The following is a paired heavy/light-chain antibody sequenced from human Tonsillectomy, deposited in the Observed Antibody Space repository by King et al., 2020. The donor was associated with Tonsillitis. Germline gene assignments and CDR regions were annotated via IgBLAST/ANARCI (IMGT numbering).Heavy chain of an antibody. CDR3: ARGQYYFDDGDDALDL. D-gene: IGHD3-9*01. Sequence: QVHLVESGGGVVQPGTSLRLSCAASGFTFNSYGLHWVRQAPGKGLEWVTFISFDGSLKYYADSVRGRITISRDNSKNTLYLLMTSLRAEDTATYYCARGQYYFDDGDDALDLWGLGTKVIVSS. V-gene: IGHV3-30*03. CDR2: ISFDGSLK. CDR1: GFTFNSYG. J-gene: IGHJ3*01.
Light chain of an antibody. CDR2: ENN. CDR3: GTWDSSLRAGV. V-gene: IGLV1-51*02. Sequence: QSVLTQPPSVSAAPGQKVTISCSGSSSNIGNDYLSWYQLLPGTAPRLLIYENNKRPSGIPDRFSGSKSGTSATLGITGLQTGDEADYYCGTWDSSLRAGVFGGGTKLTVL. J-gene: IGLJ3*02. CDR1: SSNIGNDY.